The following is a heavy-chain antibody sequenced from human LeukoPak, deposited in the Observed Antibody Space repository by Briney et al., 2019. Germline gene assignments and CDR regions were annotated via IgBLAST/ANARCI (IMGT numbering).Heavy chain of an antibody. V-gene: IGHV3-48*03. CDR2: ISSSGSTI. Sequence: GSLRLSCAASGFTFSSYEMNWVRQAPGKGLEWVSYISSSGSTIYYADSVKGRFTISRDNAKNSLYLQMNSLRAEDTAVYYCAELGITTIGGVWGKGTTVTIPS. D-gene: IGHD3-10*02. CDR3: AELGITTIGGV. J-gene: IGHJ6*04. CDR1: GFTFSSYE.